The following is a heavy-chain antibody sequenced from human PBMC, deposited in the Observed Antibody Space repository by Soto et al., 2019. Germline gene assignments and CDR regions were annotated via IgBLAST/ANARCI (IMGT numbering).Heavy chain of an antibody. CDR2: ISDDGDNK. J-gene: IGHJ4*02. CDR1: GFTLTNYA. CDR3: ARDRYRSSTLFDY. V-gene: IGHV3-30-3*01. Sequence: GGSLRLSCAASGFTLTNYAMHWVRQAPGKGLEWLAVISDDGDNKHYADSVKGRFTISRDNSNKTLYLQMNSLRPEDTAVYYCARDRYRSSTLFDYWGQGTLVTVSS. D-gene: IGHD6-6*01.